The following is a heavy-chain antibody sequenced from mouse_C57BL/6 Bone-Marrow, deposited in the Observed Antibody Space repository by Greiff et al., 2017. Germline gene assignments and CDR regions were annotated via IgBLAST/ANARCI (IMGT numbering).Heavy chain of an antibody. CDR2: ISYDGSN. Sequence: EVKLMESGPGLVKPSQSLSLTCSVTGYSITSGYYWNWIRQFPGNKLEWMGYISYDGSNNYNPSLKNRISITRDTSKNQFFLKLNSVTTEDTATYYCARGGLFPDYWGQGTTLTVSS. V-gene: IGHV3-6*01. D-gene: IGHD1-1*01. CDR1: GYSITSGYY. J-gene: IGHJ2*01. CDR3: ARGGLFPDY.